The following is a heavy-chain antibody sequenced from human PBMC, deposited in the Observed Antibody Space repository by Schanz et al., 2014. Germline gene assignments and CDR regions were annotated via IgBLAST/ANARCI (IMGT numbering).Heavy chain of an antibody. CDR2: MFPGGNT. Sequence: EVQVVESGGGLVQPGGSLRLSCAASGFSFVDAWMSWVRQAPGKGLEWVSIMFPGGNTYYADSVKGRFAISRDTSKNTLFLEVKSLRAENTAVYYGAKGLYGGSRYGWFDPWGQGTLVTVSS. V-gene: IGHV3-66*01. CDR3: AKGLYGGSRYGWFDP. CDR1: GFSFVDAW. D-gene: IGHD2-15*01. J-gene: IGHJ5*02.